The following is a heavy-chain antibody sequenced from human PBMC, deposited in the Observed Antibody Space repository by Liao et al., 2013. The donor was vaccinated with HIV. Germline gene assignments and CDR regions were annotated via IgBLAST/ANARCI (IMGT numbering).Heavy chain of an antibody. Sequence: QVQLQQWGAGLLKPSETLSLTCAVYGGSFSGYYWSWIRQPPGKGLEWIGEINHSGSTNYNPSLKSRVTISVDTSKNQFSLKLSSVTAADTAVYYCARAFLRYLDYWAREPWSPSPQ. CDR2: INHSGST. J-gene: IGHJ4*02. V-gene: IGHV4-34*01. D-gene: IGHD3-9*01. CDR3: ARAFLRYLDY. CDR1: GGSFSGYY.